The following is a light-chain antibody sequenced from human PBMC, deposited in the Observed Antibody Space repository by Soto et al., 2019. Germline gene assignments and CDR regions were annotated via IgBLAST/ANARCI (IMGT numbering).Light chain of an antibody. J-gene: IGLJ3*02. CDR3: NSYAGSNNWV. CDR2: EVS. Sequence: QSALTQPPSASGSPGPSVTISCTGTSSDVGGYNYVSWYQHHPGKAPKLMIYEVSKRPSGVPDRFSGSKSGNTASLTVSGLQPEDEADYYCNSYAGSNNWVFGGGTTLTVL. CDR1: SSDVGGYNY. V-gene: IGLV2-8*01.